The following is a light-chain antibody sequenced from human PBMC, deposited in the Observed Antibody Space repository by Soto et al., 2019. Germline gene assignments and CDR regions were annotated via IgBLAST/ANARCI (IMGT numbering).Light chain of an antibody. J-gene: IGKJ1*01. CDR3: QQRYSPPWT. V-gene: IGKV1-39*01. CDR1: QSISTY. CDR2: ATS. Sequence: DIQMTQSPPSLSASVGDRVTITCRTSQSISTYLTWYQEKPGKAPKVLIYATSNLERGVPSRFGGRRSGTEFSLTISSLQQEDLATYYCQQRYSPPWTFGQGTKVEIK.